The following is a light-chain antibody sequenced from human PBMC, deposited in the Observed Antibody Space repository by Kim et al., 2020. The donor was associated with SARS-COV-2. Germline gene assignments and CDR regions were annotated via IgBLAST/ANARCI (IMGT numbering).Light chain of an antibody. CDR3: CSYAGSNIGV. J-gene: IGLJ3*02. Sequence: GQSVPISSTGTSSDVGGYNYVSWYQQYPGKVPKLMIHDVTKRPSGVPDRFSGSKTGNTASLTVSGLQAEDEADYYCCSYAGSNIGVFGGGTQLTVL. CDR1: SSDVGGYNY. CDR2: DVT. V-gene: IGLV2-11*03.